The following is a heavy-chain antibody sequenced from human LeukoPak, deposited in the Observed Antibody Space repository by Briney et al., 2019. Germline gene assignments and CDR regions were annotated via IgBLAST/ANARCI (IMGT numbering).Heavy chain of an antibody. J-gene: IGHJ6*02. CDR1: GFTFSSYA. V-gene: IGHV3-30-3*01. Sequence: GGSLRLSCAASGFTFSSYAMHWVRQAPGKGLEWVAVISYDGSNKYYADSVKGRFTISRDNSKNTLYLQMNSLRAEDTAVYYCARDRTNMRYCSSTSCYGYYYYGMDVWGQGITVTVSS. CDR2: ISYDGSNK. D-gene: IGHD2-2*01. CDR3: ARDRTNMRYCSSTSCYGYYYYGMDV.